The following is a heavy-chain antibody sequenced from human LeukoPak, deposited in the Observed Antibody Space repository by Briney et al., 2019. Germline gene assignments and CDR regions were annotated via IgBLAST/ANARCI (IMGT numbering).Heavy chain of an antibody. CDR1: GFTFSSYS. CDR3: AKDSEQY. D-gene: IGHD1/OR15-1a*01. CDR2: ISYDGSNK. V-gene: IGHV3-30*18. Sequence: GGSLRLSCAASGFTFSSYSMNWVRQAPGKGLEWVAVISYDGSNKYYADSVKGRFTISRDNSKNTLYLRMNSLRAEDTAVYYCAKDSEQYWGQGTLVTVSS. J-gene: IGHJ4*02.